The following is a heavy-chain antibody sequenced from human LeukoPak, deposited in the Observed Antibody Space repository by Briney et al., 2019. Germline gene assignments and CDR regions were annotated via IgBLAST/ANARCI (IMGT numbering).Heavy chain of an antibody. J-gene: IGHJ4*02. CDR1: GFTFSIYG. CDR3: AKQGPPSAGTLLLGE. Sequence: PGRSLRLSCAASGFTFSIYGMHWVRQAPGKGLEWVAVISYDGSNKYYAASVKGRFTISRDNSKNTLYLQMNSLRAEDTAVYYCAKQGPPSAGTLLLGEWGQGTLVTVSS. V-gene: IGHV3-30*18. CDR2: ISYDGSNK. D-gene: IGHD1-1*01.